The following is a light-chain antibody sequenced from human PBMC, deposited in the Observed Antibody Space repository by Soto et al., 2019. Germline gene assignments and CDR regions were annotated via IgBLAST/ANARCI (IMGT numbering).Light chain of an antibody. V-gene: IGLV2-8*01. CDR1: SCDVGGYNY. CDR2: EVS. J-gene: IGLJ1*01. CDR3: SSYSGTNYHYV. Sequence: QSVLTQPTSAPGPFGQSDTISCTGPSCDVGGYNYVSWYQQHPGKAPKLMIYEVSERPSGVPDRFSGSKSGNTASLTVSGLQADDEADYYCSSYSGTNYHYVFGTGT.